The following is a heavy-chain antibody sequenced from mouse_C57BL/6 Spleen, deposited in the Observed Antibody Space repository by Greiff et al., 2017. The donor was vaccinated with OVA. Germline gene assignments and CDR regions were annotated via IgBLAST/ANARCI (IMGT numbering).Heavy chain of an antibody. V-gene: IGHV2-6-1*01. CDR3: ARHRDDYDSTFHYYAMDY. J-gene: IGHJ4*01. D-gene: IGHD2-4*01. CDR1: GFSLTSYG. Sequence: QVQLKESGPGLVAPSQSLSITCTVSGFSLTSYGVHWVRQPPGKGLEWLVVIWSDGSTTYNSALKSRLSISKDNSKSQVFLKMNSLQTDDTAMYYCARHRDDYDSTFHYYAMDYWGQGTSVTVSS. CDR2: IWSDGST.